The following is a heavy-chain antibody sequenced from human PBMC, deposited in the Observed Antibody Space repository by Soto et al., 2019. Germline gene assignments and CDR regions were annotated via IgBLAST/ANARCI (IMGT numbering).Heavy chain of an antibody. V-gene: IGHV4-61*01. J-gene: IGHJ4*02. CDR1: GGSVRSDSFY. CDR3: ARARYDNSGYYAVNYPVY. D-gene: IGHD3-22*01. CDR2: IYHSGST. Sequence: SETLSLTCTVSGGSVRSDSFYWSWIRQPPGKGLEWISFIYHSGSTNYNLSLNSRVTISVDTSKNRFSLKLTSVTAADTAIYYRARARYDNSGYYAVNYPVYLGQGTLLTV.